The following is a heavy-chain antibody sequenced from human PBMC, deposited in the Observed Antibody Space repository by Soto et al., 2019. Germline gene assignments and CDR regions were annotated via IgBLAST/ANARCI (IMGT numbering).Heavy chain of an antibody. D-gene: IGHD3-22*01. Sequence: SGGSLRLSCAASGFTFSSYGMHWVRQAPGKGLEWVAVIWYDGSNKYYADSVKGRFTISRDNSKNTLYLQMNSLRAEDTAVYYCARGPRALKWLSSHWGQGTLVTVSS. CDR2: IWYDGSNK. CDR3: ARGPRALKWLSSH. J-gene: IGHJ4*02. V-gene: IGHV3-33*01. CDR1: GFTFSSYG.